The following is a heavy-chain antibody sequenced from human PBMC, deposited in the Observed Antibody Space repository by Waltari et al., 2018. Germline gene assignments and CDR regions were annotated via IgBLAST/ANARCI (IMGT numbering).Heavy chain of an antibody. D-gene: IGHD3-16*01. V-gene: IGHV4-34*01. Sequence: QVQLQQWGAGLLKPSEILSLTCAVYGGSFSGYYWSWIRQPPGKGLEWIGEINHSGSPNYSPSRKSRVTISVDTSKNQFSLKLSSVTAADTAVYYCARVCGGRPSRPYYYYGMDVWGQGTTVTVSS. CDR2: INHSGSP. J-gene: IGHJ6*02. CDR1: GGSFSGYY. CDR3: ARVCGGRPSRPYYYYGMDV.